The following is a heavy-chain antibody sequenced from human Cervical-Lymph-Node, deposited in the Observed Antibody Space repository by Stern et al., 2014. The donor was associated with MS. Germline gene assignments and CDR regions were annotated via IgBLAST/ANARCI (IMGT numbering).Heavy chain of an antibody. D-gene: IGHD1-26*01. CDR2: IYYSGST. V-gene: IGHV4-31*03. Sequence: QLQLQESGPGLVKPSQTLSLTCTVSGGSISSGGYYWSWIRQHTGKGLEWIGYIYYSGSTYYNPSLQRRVTISVDTSKNQFSLKLSSVTAADTAVYYCAASGSYLSFDYWGQGTLVTVSS. CDR3: AASGSYLSFDY. CDR1: GGSISSGGYY. J-gene: IGHJ4*02.